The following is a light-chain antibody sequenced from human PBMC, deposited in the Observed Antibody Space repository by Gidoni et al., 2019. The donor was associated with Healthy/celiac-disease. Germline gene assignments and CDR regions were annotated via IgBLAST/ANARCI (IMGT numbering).Light chain of an antibody. CDR3: QQYGSSPLT. CDR1: QSVSISY. CDR2: GAS. V-gene: IGKV3-20*01. Sequence: EIVLKKSPGTLSLSPGERATLSCRASQSVSISYLACYQQKPGQAPRLLIYGASSRATCIPDRFSGSGSGTDFTLTISRLEPEDFAVYYCQQYGSSPLTFGQGTKVEIK. J-gene: IGKJ1*01.